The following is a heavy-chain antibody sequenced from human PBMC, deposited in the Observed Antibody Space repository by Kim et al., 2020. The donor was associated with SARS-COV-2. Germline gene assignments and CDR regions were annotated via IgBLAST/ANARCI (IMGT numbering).Heavy chain of an antibody. Sequence: SETLSLTCAVYGGSFSGYYWSWIRQPPGKGLEWIGEINHSGSTNYNPSLKSRVTISVDTSKNQFSLKLSSVTAADTAVYYCARSGYCSSTSCYRRYYYYGMDVWGQGTMVTVSS. CDR3: ARSGYCSSTSCYRRYYYYGMDV. CDR1: GGSFSGYY. V-gene: IGHV4-34*01. CDR2: INHSGST. D-gene: IGHD2-2*02. J-gene: IGHJ6*02.